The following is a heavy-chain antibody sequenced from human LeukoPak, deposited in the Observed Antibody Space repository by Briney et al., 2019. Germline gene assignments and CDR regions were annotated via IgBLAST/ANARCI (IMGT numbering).Heavy chain of an antibody. CDR2: IYYSGST. CDR3: ARDLVVVPAAAQAFDI. V-gene: IGHV4-59*01. Sequence: SETLCLTCTVSGGSISSYYWSWIRQPPGKGLEWIGYIYYSGSTNYNPSLKSRVTISVDTSKNQFSLKLSSVTAADTAVYYCARDLVVVPAAAQAFDIWGQGTLVTVSS. J-gene: IGHJ3*02. D-gene: IGHD2-2*01. CDR1: GGSISSYY.